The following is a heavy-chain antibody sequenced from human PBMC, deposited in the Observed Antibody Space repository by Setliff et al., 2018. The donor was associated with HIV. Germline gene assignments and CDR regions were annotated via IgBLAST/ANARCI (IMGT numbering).Heavy chain of an antibody. CDR2: INYSGGT. CDR1: GGSFSDHN. V-gene: IGHV4-34*01. Sequence: PSETLSLTCAVYGGSFSDHNWSWIRQSPGRGLEWIGEINYSGGTNYNPSLKSRVLMAIDASKSQISLNLTSISAADTAVYYCAKCSGRFGVVTWFDSWGHGMLVTVSS. J-gene: IGHJ5*01. D-gene: IGHD3-10*02. CDR3: AKCSGRFGVVTWFDS.